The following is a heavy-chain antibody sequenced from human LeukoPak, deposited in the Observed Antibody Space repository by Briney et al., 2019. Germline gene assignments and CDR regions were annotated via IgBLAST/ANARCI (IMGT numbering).Heavy chain of an antibody. J-gene: IGHJ4*02. CDR2: IYSSGST. D-gene: IGHD5-18*01. V-gene: IGHV4-59*08. CDR1: GGSISSYY. CDR3: TRHVGIHLWSLYFDY. Sequence: SETLSLTCIVSGGSISSYYWSWIRQPPGKGLEWIGYIYSSGSTDYNPSLKSRATISLDTPNHQFSLKLTSVTAADTAVYYCTRHVGIHLWSLYFDYWGQGSLVTVSS.